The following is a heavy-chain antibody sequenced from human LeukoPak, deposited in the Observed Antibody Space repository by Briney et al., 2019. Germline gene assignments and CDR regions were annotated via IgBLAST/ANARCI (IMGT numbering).Heavy chain of an antibody. CDR2: IIPIFGTA. J-gene: IGHJ6*02. Sequence: AASVTVSCKASGGTFSSYAISWVRQAPGQGLEWMGGIIPIFGTANYAQKFQGRVTITADESTSTAYMELSSLRSEDTAVYYCARDGNSNYYYYYGMDVWGQGTTVTVSS. D-gene: IGHD4-11*01. V-gene: IGHV1-69*13. CDR1: GGTFSSYA. CDR3: ARDGNSNYYYYYGMDV.